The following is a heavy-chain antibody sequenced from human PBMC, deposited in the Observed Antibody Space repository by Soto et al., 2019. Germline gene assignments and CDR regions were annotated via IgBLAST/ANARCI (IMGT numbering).Heavy chain of an antibody. Sequence: GGSLRLSCAASGFTFSIYGMHWVRQAPGKGLEWVSVISGSGDSTYYADSVKGRFTISRDNSKNTLYVQMNSLRAEDTAVYYCARELGYCSGGSCYMDGAFDFWGQGTMVTVSS. V-gene: IGHV3-23*01. CDR3: ARELGYCSGGSCYMDGAFDF. D-gene: IGHD2-15*01. J-gene: IGHJ3*01. CDR2: ISGSGDST. CDR1: GFTFSIYG.